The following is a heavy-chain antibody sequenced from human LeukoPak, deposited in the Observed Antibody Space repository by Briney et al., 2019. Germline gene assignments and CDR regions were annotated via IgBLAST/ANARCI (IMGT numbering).Heavy chain of an antibody. Sequence: SETLSLTCTVSGGSISSYYWSWIRQPAGKGLEWIGRIYTSGSTNYNPSLKSRVTMSVDTSKNQFSLKLSSVTAADTAVYCCAREGRGYSYAYYYYYGMDVWGQGTTVTVSS. CDR1: GGSISSYY. J-gene: IGHJ6*02. CDR2: IYTSGST. V-gene: IGHV4-4*07. D-gene: IGHD5-18*01. CDR3: AREGRGYSYAYYYYYGMDV.